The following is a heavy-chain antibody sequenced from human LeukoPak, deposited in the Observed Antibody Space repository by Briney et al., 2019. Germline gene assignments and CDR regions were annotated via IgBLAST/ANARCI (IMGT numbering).Heavy chain of an antibody. CDR1: GGSISSNSYY. Sequence: SETLSLTCAVSGGSISSNSYYWGWIRQPPGKGLEWIGYIYYSGSTNYNPSLKSRVTMSVDTSKNQFSLKLSSVTAADTAVYYCARDTYYYGSGSYRLDYWGQGTLVTVSS. J-gene: IGHJ4*02. CDR3: ARDTYYYGSGSYRLDY. V-gene: IGHV4-61*05. CDR2: IYYSGST. D-gene: IGHD3-10*01.